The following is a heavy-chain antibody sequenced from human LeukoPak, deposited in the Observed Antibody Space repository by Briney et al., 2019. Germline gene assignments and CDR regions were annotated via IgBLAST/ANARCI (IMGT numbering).Heavy chain of an antibody. CDR1: GGSFSGHC. D-gene: IGHD4-17*01. CDR3: ARHPRLRPYYFDY. J-gene: IGHJ4*02. V-gene: IGHV4-34*01. Sequence: SETLSLTCTVYGGSFSGHCWSWIRQPPGKGLEWIGEINHSGSTNYSPSLKSRVTISLDTSKNQFSLNLSSVTAADTAVYYCARHPRLRPYYFDYWGQGTLVTVSS. CDR2: INHSGST.